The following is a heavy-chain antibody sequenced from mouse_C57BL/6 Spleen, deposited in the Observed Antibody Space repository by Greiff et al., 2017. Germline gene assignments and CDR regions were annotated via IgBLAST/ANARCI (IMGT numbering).Heavy chain of an antibody. CDR1: GYAFTNYL. V-gene: IGHV1-54*01. CDR3: ARVDSSGYDY. J-gene: IGHJ2*01. Sequence: VKLMESGAELVRPGTSVKVSCKASGYAFTNYLIEWVKQRPGQGLEWIGVINPGSGGTNYNEKFKGKATLTADKSSSTAYMQLSSLTSEDSAVYFCARVDSSGYDYWGQGTTLTVSS. D-gene: IGHD3-2*02. CDR2: INPGSGGT.